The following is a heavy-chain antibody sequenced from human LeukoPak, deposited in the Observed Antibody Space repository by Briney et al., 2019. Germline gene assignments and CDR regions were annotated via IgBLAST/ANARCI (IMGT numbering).Heavy chain of an antibody. CDR3: AREYYYGSGPWYGMDV. V-gene: IGHV3-30*03. CDR1: GFIFSVYG. CDR2: MAADGSNI. J-gene: IGHJ6*02. D-gene: IGHD3-10*01. Sequence: GGSLRLSCAASGFIFSVYGMHWVRQAPGKGLEWVALMAADGSNIYYADSVKGRFTISRDNSKNTLYLQMNSLRAEDTAVYYCAREYYYGSGPWYGMDVWGQGTTVTVSS.